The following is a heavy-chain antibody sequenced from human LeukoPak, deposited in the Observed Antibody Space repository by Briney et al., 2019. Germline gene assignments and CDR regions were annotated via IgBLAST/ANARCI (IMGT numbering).Heavy chain of an antibody. J-gene: IGHJ4*02. V-gene: IGHV3-33*08. Sequence: GGSLRLSCAASGFTFDDYAMHWVRQAPGKGLEWVAVIWYDGSNKYYADSVKGRFTISRDNSKNTLYLQMNSLRAEDTAVYYCARLPTGPHWGQGTLVTVSS. CDR1: GFTFDDYA. D-gene: IGHD1-14*01. CDR2: IWYDGSNK. CDR3: ARLPTGPH.